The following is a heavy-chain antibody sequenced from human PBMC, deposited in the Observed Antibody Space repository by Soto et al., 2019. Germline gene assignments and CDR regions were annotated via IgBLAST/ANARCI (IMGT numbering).Heavy chain of an antibody. D-gene: IGHD2-15*01. CDR2: ISAYNGNT. V-gene: IGHV1-18*04. CDR1: GYTFTSYG. CDR3: ARFTGGSYNTYYFYYGMDV. Sequence: ASVKVSCKASGYTFTSYGISWVRQAPGQGLDWMGWISAYNGNTKYAQDLQGRVTMTTDTSTSTAYMELRSLRSDDTAVYYCARFTGGSYNTYYFYYGMDVWGQGTTVTVSS. J-gene: IGHJ6*02.